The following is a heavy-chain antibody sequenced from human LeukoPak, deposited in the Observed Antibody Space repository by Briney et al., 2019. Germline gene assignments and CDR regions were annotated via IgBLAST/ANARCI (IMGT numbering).Heavy chain of an antibody. CDR3: ARQAGILTGSLDY. Sequence: GESLKISCKVSGYSFTSYWIGWVRQMPGKGLEWMGVIYPGDSDTRYSTSFQDQVTISADKSISTAYLQWSSLKASDSAMYYCARQAGILTGSLDYWGQGTLVTVSS. CDR1: GYSFTSYW. D-gene: IGHD3-9*01. CDR2: IYPGDSDT. V-gene: IGHV5-51*01. J-gene: IGHJ4*02.